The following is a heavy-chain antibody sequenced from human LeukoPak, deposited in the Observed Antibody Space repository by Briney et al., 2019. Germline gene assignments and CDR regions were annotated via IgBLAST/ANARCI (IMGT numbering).Heavy chain of an antibody. V-gene: IGHV7-4-1*02. CDR2: INPNTGNP. D-gene: IGHD3-16*02. J-gene: IGHJ5*02. Sequence: GASVKVSCKASGYTFTSYAMNWARQAPGQGLEWMGWINPNTGNPTYAQGFTGRFVFSLDTSVSTTYLQISSLKAEDTAVYYCARAYQRLGGLSFPDQWGQGTLASVSS. CDR3: ARAYQRLGGLSFPDQ. CDR1: GYTFTSYA.